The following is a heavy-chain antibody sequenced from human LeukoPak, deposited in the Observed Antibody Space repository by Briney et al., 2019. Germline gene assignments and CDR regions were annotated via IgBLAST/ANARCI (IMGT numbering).Heavy chain of an antibody. CDR1: GYXFINYW. D-gene: IGHD1-26*01. CDR3: ARSGGNYYSI. Sequence: PGESLKISCTVSGYXFINYWICWVRQMPGKGLEWMGIIYPGDSDTIYSPSFQGQVTISADKSTSTANLQWSSLKASDTAMYYCARSGGNYYSIWGQGTIVTVSS. CDR2: IYPGDSDT. V-gene: IGHV5-51*01. J-gene: IGHJ3*02.